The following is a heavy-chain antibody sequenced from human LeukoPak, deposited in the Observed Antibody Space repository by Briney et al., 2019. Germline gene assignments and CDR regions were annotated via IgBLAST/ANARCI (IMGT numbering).Heavy chain of an antibody. D-gene: IGHD6-13*01. J-gene: IGHJ5*02. V-gene: IGHV4-39*07. CDR1: GGSISSSSYY. CDR2: IYYSGST. Sequence: PSETLSLTCTVSGGSISSSSYYWGWIRQPPGKGLEWIGSIYYSGSTYYNPSLKSRVTISVDTSKNQFSLKLSSVTAADTAVYYCASLQQLDWFDPWGQGTLVTVSS. CDR3: ASLQQLDWFDP.